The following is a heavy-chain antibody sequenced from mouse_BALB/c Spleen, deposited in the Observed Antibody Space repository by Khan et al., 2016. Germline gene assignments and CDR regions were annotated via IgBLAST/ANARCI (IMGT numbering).Heavy chain of an antibody. J-gene: IGHJ3*01. Sequence: EVELVESGGGLVQPGGSLKLSCAASGFDFRRYWMSWVRQAPGKRLEWIGEINPDSRTINYTPSLKDKFTISRDNAKNTLYLQMSKVRSEDTALYYCARAGYYGYLAYWGQGTLVSVSA. CDR2: INPDSRTI. V-gene: IGHV4-1*02. D-gene: IGHD1-1*01. CDR1: GFDFRRYW. CDR3: ARAGYYGYLAY.